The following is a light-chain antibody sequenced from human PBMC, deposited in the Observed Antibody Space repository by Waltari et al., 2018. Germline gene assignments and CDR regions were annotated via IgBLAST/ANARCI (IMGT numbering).Light chain of an antibody. CDR1: QSLLQNIGYNF. CDR2: LGS. V-gene: IGKV2-28*01. CDR3: MQTLQTPLT. Sequence: DIVMTQSPLSLPVTPGESASISCRSSQSLLQNIGYNFLDWYLQKPGQSPHLLIYLGSNLASGVPYRFSGSGSGSDFTLMISRVEAEDVGLYYCMQTLQTPLTFGQGTKVQ. J-gene: IGKJ1*01.